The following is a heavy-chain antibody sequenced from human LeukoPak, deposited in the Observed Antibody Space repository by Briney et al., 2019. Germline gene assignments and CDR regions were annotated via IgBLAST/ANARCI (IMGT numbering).Heavy chain of an antibody. CDR2: LYYSGST. CDR3: ARIGGCSRSSCYAETGFDS. Sequence: SETLSLTCTVSGGSISSYYWSWIRQPPGKGLEWIGYLYYSGSTNYNPSLRSRVTISVDTSKNRFSLKLTSVTAADTATYYCARIGGCSRSSCYAETGFDSWGQGTLVTVSS. CDR1: GGSISSYY. J-gene: IGHJ4*02. D-gene: IGHD2-2*01. V-gene: IGHV4-59*01.